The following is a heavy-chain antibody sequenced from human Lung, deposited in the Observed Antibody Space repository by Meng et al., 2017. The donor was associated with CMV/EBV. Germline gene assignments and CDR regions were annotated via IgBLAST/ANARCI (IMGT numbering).Heavy chain of an antibody. V-gene: IGHV4-39*01. CDR3: ARLSDFWSGYPDLFDY. CDR2: IYYSGST. CDR1: GGSISSSSYY. J-gene: IGHJ4*02. D-gene: IGHD3-3*01. Sequence: SETLSLXCTVSGGSISSSSYYWGWIRQPPGKGLEWIGSIYYSGSTYYNPSLKSRVTISVDTSKNQFSLKLSSVTAADTAVYYCARLSDFWSGYPDLFDYXGEGXLVTVSS.